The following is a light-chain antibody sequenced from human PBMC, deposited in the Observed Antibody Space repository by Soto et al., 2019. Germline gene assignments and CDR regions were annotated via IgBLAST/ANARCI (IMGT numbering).Light chain of an antibody. V-gene: IGLV1-36*01. CDR1: SSNIGNNA. J-gene: IGLJ2*01. CDR2: YDD. Sequence: QSVLTQPPSVSEAPRQRVTISCSGSSSNIGNNAVNWYQQLPGKAPKLLIYYDDLLPSGVSDRFSGSKSGTSASLAISRLQSENEADYYCAAWDDSLTGLVFGGGTKVTVL. CDR3: AAWDDSLTGLV.